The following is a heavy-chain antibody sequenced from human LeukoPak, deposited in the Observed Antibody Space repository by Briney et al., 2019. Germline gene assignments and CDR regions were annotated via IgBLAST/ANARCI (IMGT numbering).Heavy chain of an antibody. J-gene: IGHJ4*02. Sequence: SETLSLTCTVSGGSISSSSYYWGWIRQPPGKGLEWIGSIYYSGSTYYNPSLKSRVTVSVDTSKNQFSLKLSSVTAADTAVYYCARDVTSSSGFYWGQGTLVTVSS. CDR1: GGSISSSSYY. D-gene: IGHD6-19*01. V-gene: IGHV4-39*07. CDR3: ARDVTSSSGFY. CDR2: IYYSGST.